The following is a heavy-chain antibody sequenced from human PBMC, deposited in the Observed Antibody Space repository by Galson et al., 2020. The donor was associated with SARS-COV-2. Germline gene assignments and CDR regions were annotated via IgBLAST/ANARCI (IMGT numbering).Heavy chain of an antibody. J-gene: IGHJ4*02. V-gene: IGHV2-5*02. CDR3: AHVLYFESSGYWGFDY. CDR2: IYWDHDA. D-gene: IGHD3-22*01. Sequence: SGPTLAKPTQPLTLPCTFSGFSLSSSGAGVGWIRQPPGKALEWPALIYWDHDAHYSPSLKSRLTITKATSKNQVVLTMTNMDPVDTGTYFCAHVLYFESSGYWGFDYWGQGTRVIVSS. CDR1: GFSLSSSGAG.